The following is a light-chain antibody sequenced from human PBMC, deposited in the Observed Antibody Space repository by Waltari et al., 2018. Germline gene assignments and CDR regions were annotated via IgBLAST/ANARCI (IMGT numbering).Light chain of an antibody. CDR3: QQSYGTPYT. J-gene: IGKJ2*01. Sequence: DIQMTQSPSSLFASVGDRVTITCRASQSIRTYLNWYQQKPGKAPKLLIYDASSLQSGVPSRFSGSGSGSDFTLTISSLQPEDFATYFCQQSYGTPYTFGPGTKLEIK. CDR1: QSIRTY. V-gene: IGKV1-39*01. CDR2: DAS.